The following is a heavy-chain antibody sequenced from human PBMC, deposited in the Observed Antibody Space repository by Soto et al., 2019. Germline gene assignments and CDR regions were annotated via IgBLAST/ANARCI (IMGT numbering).Heavy chain of an antibody. D-gene: IGHD6-6*01. J-gene: IGHJ6*02. CDR1: GFIFSNFG. CDR3: ARDPRTARPSAMDV. CDR2: IWYDGSNA. V-gene: IGHV3-33*08. Sequence: QVQLVESGGGVVQPGRSLRLSCATSGFIFSNFGMHWVRQAPGKGLEWVAVIWYDGSNAVSADSVKGRFTISRDNSKNTIYLQMSGLRSEETAVSYCARDPRTARPSAMDVWGQGTTVTVSS.